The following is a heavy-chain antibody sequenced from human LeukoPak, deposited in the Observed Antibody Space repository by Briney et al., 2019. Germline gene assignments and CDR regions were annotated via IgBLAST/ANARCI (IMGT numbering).Heavy chain of an antibody. CDR3: ARVQGSSGPGIFEY. J-gene: IGHJ4*02. CDR1: GFTFSNYW. V-gene: IGHV3-7*01. D-gene: IGHD6-19*01. Sequence: GGSLRLSCAASGFTFSNYWMSWVRQAPGKGLEWVANINQDGSEKYYVDSVKGRFAISRDNARSSLYLQMNSLRVEDTAVYYCARVQGSSGPGIFEYWGQGTLVPVSS. CDR2: INQDGSEK.